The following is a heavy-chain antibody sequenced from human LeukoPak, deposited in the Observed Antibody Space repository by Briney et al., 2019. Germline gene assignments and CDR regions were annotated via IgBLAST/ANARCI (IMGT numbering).Heavy chain of an antibody. CDR1: GFTFTTYA. V-gene: IGHV3-23*01. CDR3: AKRTGTGAYYGSLDY. J-gene: IGHJ4*02. CDR2: ISNSAATT. Sequence: GGSLRLSCAASGFTFTTYAMAWVRQAPGKGLEWVSTISNSAATTYYADSVKGRFTISRDNSKNTLYLQMNTVRAEDTALYYCAKRTGTGAYYGSLDYWGQGALVTVSS. D-gene: IGHD3-10*01.